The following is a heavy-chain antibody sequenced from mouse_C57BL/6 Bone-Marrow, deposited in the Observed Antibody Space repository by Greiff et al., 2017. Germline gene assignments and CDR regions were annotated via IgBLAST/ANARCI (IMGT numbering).Heavy chain of an antibody. Sequence: EVQRVESGGGLVKPGGSLKLSCAASGFTFSDYGMHWVRQAPEKGLEWVAYISSGSSTIYYADTVKGRFTISRDNAKNTLFLQMTSLRSEDTAMYYCARPAYYSNYLFYYFDYWGKGTTLTVSS. CDR1: GFTFSDYG. J-gene: IGHJ2*01. CDR2: ISSGSSTI. V-gene: IGHV5-17*01. D-gene: IGHD2-5*01. CDR3: ARPAYYSNYLFYYFDY.